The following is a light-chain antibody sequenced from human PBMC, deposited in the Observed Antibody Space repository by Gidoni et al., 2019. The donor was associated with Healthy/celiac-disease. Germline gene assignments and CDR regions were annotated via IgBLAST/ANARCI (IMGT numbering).Light chain of an antibody. CDR3: QQSNSNPQT. V-gene: IGKV1-39*01. CDR1: QSISSY. Sequence: DIQITHSPSSLSASVGDRVTITCRASQSISSYLNWYQQKPGKAPKLLIYAASSLQSGVPSRFSGSGSGTDFTLTISSLQPEDFATYYYQQSNSNPQTFGGGTKVEIK. J-gene: IGKJ4*01. CDR2: AAS.